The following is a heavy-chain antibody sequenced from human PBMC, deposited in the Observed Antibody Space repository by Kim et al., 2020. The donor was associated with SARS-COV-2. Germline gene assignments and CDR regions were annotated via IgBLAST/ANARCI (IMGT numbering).Heavy chain of an antibody. CDR3: ARDPTKGYRAQPYYYYGMDV. CDR2: INAGNGNK. D-gene: IGHD2-15*01. CDR1: GYTFTSYA. V-gene: IGHV1-3*01. J-gene: IGHJ6*02. Sequence: ASVKVSCKASGYTFTSYAMHWVRQAPGQRLEWMGWINAGNGNKKYSQKFQGRVTITRDTSVSTAYMELSSLRSEDTAVYYFARDPTKGYRAQPYYYYGMDVWGQGTTVTVSS.